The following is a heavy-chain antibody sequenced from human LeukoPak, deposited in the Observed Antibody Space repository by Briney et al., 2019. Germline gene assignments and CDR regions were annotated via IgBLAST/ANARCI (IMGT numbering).Heavy chain of an antibody. V-gene: IGHV1-18*04. CDR3: ARDEGIAVAGMVDY. Sequence: PRASLKLSCKASGYTFTSYGISWIRQAPGQGLEWMGWISAYSGNTNYAQKLQGRVTMTTDTSTSTAYMELRSLRSDDTAVYYCARDEGIAVAGMVDYWGQGTLVTVSS. CDR2: ISAYSGNT. J-gene: IGHJ4*02. CDR1: GYTFTSYG. D-gene: IGHD6-19*01.